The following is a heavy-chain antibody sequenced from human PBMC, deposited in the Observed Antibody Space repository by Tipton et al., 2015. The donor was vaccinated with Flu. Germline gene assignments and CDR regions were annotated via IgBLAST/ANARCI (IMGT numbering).Heavy chain of an antibody. CDR3: ARHPPMYYDFWSGYYYYMDV. Sequence: TLSLTCAVSGYSISSGYYWGWIRQPPGKGLEWIGSIYHSGSTYYNPSLKSRVAISVDTSKNQFSLKLSSVTAADTAVYYCARHPPMYYDFWSGYYYYMDVWGKGTTVTVSS. D-gene: IGHD3-3*01. J-gene: IGHJ6*03. CDR2: IYHSGST. CDR1: GYSISSGYY. V-gene: IGHV4-38-2*01.